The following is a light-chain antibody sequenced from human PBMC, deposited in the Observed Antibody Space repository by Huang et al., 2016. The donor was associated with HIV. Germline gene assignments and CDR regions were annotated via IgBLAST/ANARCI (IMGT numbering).Light chain of an antibody. CDR2: EAS. CDR1: QSIGKY. Sequence: EIVLTQSPATLSLSPGQRATLSCRASQSIGKYLAWYQQRPGQPPRLLIYEASNRATGIPIRFSGRGSGTDFTLTISSLEPEDFAVYYCHQRSNWLPYTFGQGTKLEIK. J-gene: IGKJ2*01. CDR3: HQRSNWLPYT. V-gene: IGKV3-11*01.